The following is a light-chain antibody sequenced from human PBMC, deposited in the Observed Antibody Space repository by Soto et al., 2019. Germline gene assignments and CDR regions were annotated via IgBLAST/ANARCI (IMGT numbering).Light chain of an antibody. Sequence: EIVMTQSPATLSASPGERATLSCRASQSPTSSLVWYQQKPGQAPRLLIYAASTRATGVPARFSGSGSGTEFTLTISSLQSEDFAVYYCQQYKNWPPITFGQGTRLEIK. V-gene: IGKV3-15*01. CDR2: AAS. CDR3: QQYKNWPPIT. J-gene: IGKJ5*01. CDR1: QSPTSS.